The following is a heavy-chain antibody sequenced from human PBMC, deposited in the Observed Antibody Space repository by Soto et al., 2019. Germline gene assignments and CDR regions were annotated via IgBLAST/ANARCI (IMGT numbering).Heavy chain of an antibody. CDR1: GGSISSGGYS. Sequence: QLQLQESGSGLVKPSQTLSLTCAVSGGSISSGGYSWSWIRQPPGKGLEWIGYIYHSGSTYYNPSLKSRVTISVDRSKNQFSLKLSSVTAADTAVYYCARVRAYCSGGSCYRWFDPWGQGTLVTVSS. V-gene: IGHV4-30-2*01. CDR2: IYHSGST. CDR3: ARVRAYCSGGSCYRWFDP. J-gene: IGHJ5*02. D-gene: IGHD2-15*01.